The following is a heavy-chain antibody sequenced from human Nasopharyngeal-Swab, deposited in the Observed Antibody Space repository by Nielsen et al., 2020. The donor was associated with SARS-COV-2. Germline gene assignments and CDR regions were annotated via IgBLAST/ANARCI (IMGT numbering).Heavy chain of an antibody. V-gene: IGHV4-34*01. Sequence: RQAPGKGLEWIGEINHSGSTNYNPSLKSRVTISVGTSKNQFSLKLSSVTAADTAVYYCARATYYDYVWGSYRPGAFDIWGQGTMVTVSS. CDR2: INHSGST. CDR3: ARATYYDYVWGSYRPGAFDI. D-gene: IGHD3-16*02. J-gene: IGHJ3*02.